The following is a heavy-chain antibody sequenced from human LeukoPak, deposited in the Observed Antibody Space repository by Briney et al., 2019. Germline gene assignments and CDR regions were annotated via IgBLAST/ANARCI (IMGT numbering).Heavy chain of an antibody. J-gene: IGHJ6*03. CDR2: ISSSSSYI. Sequence: PGGSLRLSCAASGFTFSSYSMNWVRQAPGKGLEWVSSISSSSSYIYYADSVKGRFTISRDNAKNSLYLQMSSLRAEDTAVYYCARADSSSWFDYYYYYMDVWGKGTTVTVSS. V-gene: IGHV3-21*01. CDR1: GFTFSSYS. D-gene: IGHD6-13*01. CDR3: ARADSSSWFDYYYYYMDV.